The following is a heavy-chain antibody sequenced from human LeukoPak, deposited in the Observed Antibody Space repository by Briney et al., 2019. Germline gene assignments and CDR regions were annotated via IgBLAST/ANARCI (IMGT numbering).Heavy chain of an antibody. CDR2: IYYSGST. D-gene: IGHD6-6*01. Sequence: ASETLSLTCTVSGGSISSSSYYWGWIRQPPGKGLEWIGSIYYSGSTYYNPSLKSRVTISVDTSKNQFSLKLSSVTAADTAVYYCAGPIAARRGEDYWGQGTLVTVSS. V-gene: IGHV4-39*01. CDR1: GGSISSSSYY. J-gene: IGHJ4*02. CDR3: AGPIAARRGEDY.